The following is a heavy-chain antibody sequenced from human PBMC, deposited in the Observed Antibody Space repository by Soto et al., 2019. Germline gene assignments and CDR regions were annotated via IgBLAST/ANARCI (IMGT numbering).Heavy chain of an antibody. V-gene: IGHV3-49*03. Sequence: PGGSLRLSCTASGFTFGDYAMSWFRQAPGKGLEWVGFIRSKAYGGTTEYAASVKGRFTISRDDSKSIAYLQMNSLKTEDTAVYYCTRVSDYIWGSYRTTYYYYMDVWGKGTTVTVSS. J-gene: IGHJ6*03. CDR1: GFTFGDYA. CDR3: TRVSDYIWGSYRTTYYYYMDV. D-gene: IGHD3-16*02. CDR2: IRSKAYGGTT.